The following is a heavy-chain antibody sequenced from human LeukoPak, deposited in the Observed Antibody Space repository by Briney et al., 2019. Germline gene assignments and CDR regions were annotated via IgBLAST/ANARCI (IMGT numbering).Heavy chain of an antibody. CDR1: GFTFSSYW. V-gene: IGHV3-49*04. CDR2: IRSKTYGGTT. D-gene: IGHD2-2*01. J-gene: IGHJ4*02. CDR3: TRIYCTSTSCYPYSSSWYPDY. Sequence: GGSLRLSCAASGFTFSSYWMHWVRQAPGKGLEWVGFIRSKTYGGTTQYAASVKGRFTISRDDSDSIAYLQMNSLKTEDTAVYYCTRIYCTSTSCYPYSSSWYPDYWGQGTLVTVSS.